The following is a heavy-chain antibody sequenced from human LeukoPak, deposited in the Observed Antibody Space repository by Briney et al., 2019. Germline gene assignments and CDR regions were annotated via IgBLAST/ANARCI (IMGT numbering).Heavy chain of an antibody. CDR1: GFTVSSNY. Sequence: GGSLRLSCAASGFTVSSNYMSGVRQAPGKGLEWVSVIYSGGSAYYADSVKGRFTISRDNSKNTLYLQMTSLRAEDTAVYYCARDWDFGHDIWGQGTMVTVSS. V-gene: IGHV3-66*01. D-gene: IGHD3-3*01. CDR3: ARDWDFGHDI. CDR2: IYSGGSA. J-gene: IGHJ3*02.